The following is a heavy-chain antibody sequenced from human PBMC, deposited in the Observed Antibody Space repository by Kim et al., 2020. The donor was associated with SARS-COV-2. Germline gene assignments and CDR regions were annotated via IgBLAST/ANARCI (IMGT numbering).Heavy chain of an antibody. D-gene: IGHD3-10*01. CDR2: ISYDGSNK. CDR3: AKDLYFSGLWFGAADY. J-gene: IGHJ4*02. V-gene: IGHV3-30*18. CDR1: GFTFSSYG. Sequence: GSLRLSCAASGFTFSSYGMHWVRQAPGKGLEWVAVISYDGSNKYYADSVKGRFTISRDNSKNTLYLQMNSLRAEDTAVYYCAKDLYFSGLWFGAADYWGQGTLVTVSS.